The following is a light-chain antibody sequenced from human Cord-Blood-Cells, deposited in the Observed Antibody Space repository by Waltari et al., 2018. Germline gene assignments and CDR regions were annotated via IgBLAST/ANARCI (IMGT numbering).Light chain of an antibody. Sequence: SYELTQPPSVSVSPGQTARITCSGDALPKQYAYWYQQKPGQAPALVIYKDSERPSGIPQRCSGSSSGTTVTLTISGVQAEDEADYYCQSADSSGTYVVFGGGTKLTVL. V-gene: IGLV3-25*02. CDR1: ALPKQY. CDR2: KDS. J-gene: IGLJ2*01. CDR3: QSADSSGTYVV.